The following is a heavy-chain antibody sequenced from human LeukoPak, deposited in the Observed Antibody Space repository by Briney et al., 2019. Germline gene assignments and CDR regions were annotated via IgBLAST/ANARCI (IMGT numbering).Heavy chain of an antibody. CDR3: VTDLTLKTWALVRGQMVTSSYNYHMDV. Sequence: ASVKVSCKASADTFTRYQMHWVRQAPGQGLEWMGVINPRGGATENAENFRDRVTMTRDTSTKTVFMELRSLRDEDTALYFCVTDLTLKTWALVRGQMVTSSYNYHMDVWGQGTTVTVSS. CDR2: INPRGGAT. V-gene: IGHV1-46*01. CDR1: ADTFTRYQ. D-gene: IGHD3-10*01. J-gene: IGHJ6*03.